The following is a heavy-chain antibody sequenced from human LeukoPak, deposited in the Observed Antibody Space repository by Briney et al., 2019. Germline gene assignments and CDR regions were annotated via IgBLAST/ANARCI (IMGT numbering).Heavy chain of an antibody. Sequence: GGSLRLSCAASGFTFDDYAMHWVRQAPGKGLEWVSLISGDGGSTYYADSVKGRFTISRDNSKNSLYLQMNSLRTEDTALYYCAKDMGYYYGSRSYYNRALDYWGQGTLVTVSS. J-gene: IGHJ4*02. CDR2: ISGDGGST. CDR3: AKDMGYYYGSRSYYNRALDY. D-gene: IGHD3-10*01. CDR1: GFTFDDYA. V-gene: IGHV3-43*02.